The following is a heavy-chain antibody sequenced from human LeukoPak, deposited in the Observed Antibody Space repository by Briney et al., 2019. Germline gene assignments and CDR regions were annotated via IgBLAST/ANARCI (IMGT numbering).Heavy chain of an antibody. Sequence: ASVKVSCKASGYTFTGYYMHWVRQAPRQGLEWMGWINPNSGGTNYAQKFQGRVTMTRDTSISTAYMELSRLRSDDTAVYYCARSYGDYEVWFDPWGQGTLVTVSS. CDR2: INPNSGGT. CDR1: GYTFTGYY. CDR3: ARSYGDYEVWFDP. D-gene: IGHD4-17*01. V-gene: IGHV1-2*02. J-gene: IGHJ5*02.